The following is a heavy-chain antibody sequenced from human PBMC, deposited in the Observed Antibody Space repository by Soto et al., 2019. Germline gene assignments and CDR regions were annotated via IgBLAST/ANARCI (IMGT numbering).Heavy chain of an antibody. V-gene: IGHV3-7*03. J-gene: IGHJ4*02. D-gene: IGHD5-12*01. CDR3: ARVYSDYDRYFDY. Sequence: PGGSLRLSCAASGFTFSSYWMSWVRQAPGKGLEWVANIKQDVSEKYYVDSVKGRFTISRDNAKNSLYLQMNSLRAEDTAVYYCARVYSDYDRYFDYWGQGTLVTVSS. CDR1: GFTFSSYW. CDR2: IKQDVSEK.